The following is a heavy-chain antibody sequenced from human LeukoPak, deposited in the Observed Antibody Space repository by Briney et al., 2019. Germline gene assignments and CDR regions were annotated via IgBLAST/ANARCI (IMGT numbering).Heavy chain of an antibody. Sequence: GGSLRLSCAASGFTFSSFWMHWVRQAPGKGLVWVSRINSDVSTTNYADSVRGRFTISRDNARNTLYLQMNSLRAEDTALYYCVRGGGSQCSSNGCQTRYAFDLWRQGTGVSV. J-gene: IGHJ5*02. CDR1: GFTFSSFW. D-gene: IGHD2-8*01. CDR2: INSDVSTT. CDR3: VRGGGSQCSSNGCQTRYAFDL. V-gene: IGHV3-74*01.